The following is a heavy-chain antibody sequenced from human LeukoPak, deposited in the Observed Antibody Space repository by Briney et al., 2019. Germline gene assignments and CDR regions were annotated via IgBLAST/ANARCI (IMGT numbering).Heavy chain of an antibody. CDR3: AREGLDY. J-gene: IGHJ4*02. CDR2: IIPNSGNS. V-gene: IGHV1-8*03. Sequence: ASVKVSCKASGYTFTGYFMHWVRQAPGQGLEWMGRIIPNSGNSAYAQKFQGRVTITTDASITTAYMELSGLRSEDTALYYCAREGLDYWGQGTLVTVSS. CDR1: GYTFTGYF.